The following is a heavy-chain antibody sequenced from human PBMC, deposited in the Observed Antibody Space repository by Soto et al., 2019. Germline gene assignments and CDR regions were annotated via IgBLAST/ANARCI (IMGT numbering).Heavy chain of an antibody. CDR3: ARASDGCNLDY. CDR1: GGTFSSYT. J-gene: IGHJ4*02. V-gene: IGHV1-69*02. D-gene: IGHD6-19*01. CDR2: IIPILGIA. Sequence: QVQLVQSGAEVKKPGSSVKVSCKASGGTFSSYTISWVRQAPGQGLEWMGRIIPILGIANYAQKFQGRVTTKADKSTSTAYRELSSLRSEDTAVYSCARASDGCNLDYWGQGTLVTVSS.